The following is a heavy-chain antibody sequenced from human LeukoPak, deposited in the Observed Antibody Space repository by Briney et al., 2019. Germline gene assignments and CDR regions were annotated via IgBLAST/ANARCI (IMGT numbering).Heavy chain of an antibody. CDR2: ISSSGSTI. J-gene: IGHJ6*03. Sequence: PGGSLRLSCAASGFTFSDYYMSWIRQAPGKGLEWVSYISSSGSTIYYADSVKGRFTISRDNDKNSLYLQMNSLRAEDTAVYYCAREAHGAAVAGTPDYMDVWGKGTTVTVSS. CDR3: AREAHGAAVAGTPDYMDV. CDR1: GFTFSDYY. D-gene: IGHD6-19*01. V-gene: IGHV3-11*04.